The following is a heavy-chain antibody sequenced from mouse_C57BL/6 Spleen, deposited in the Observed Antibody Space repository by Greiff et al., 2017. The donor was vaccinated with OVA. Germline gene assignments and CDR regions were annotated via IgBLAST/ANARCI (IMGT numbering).Heavy chain of an antibody. CDR1: GFTFTDYY. CDR2: IDPSDGDT. CDR3: ARWSTVFALAY. Sequence: VQLQQPGAELVMPGASVKLSCTASGFTFTDYYMHWVKQRPEQGLEWIGKIDPSDGDTDYTPKFKGKATLTVDKSSNTAYLQLSSLTSEDAAVYYCARWSTVFALAYWGQGTPVTVSA. J-gene: IGHJ4*01. V-gene: IGHV1-69*01. D-gene: IGHD1-1*01.